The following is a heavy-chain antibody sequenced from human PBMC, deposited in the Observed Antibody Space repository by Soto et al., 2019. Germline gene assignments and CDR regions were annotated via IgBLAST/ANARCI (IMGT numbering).Heavy chain of an antibody. D-gene: IGHD6-13*01. J-gene: IGHJ4*02. V-gene: IGHV3-23*01. CDR3: GKELSSSWFPLDY. CDR1: GFALRNYA. CDR2: ISGSGGST. Sequence: GGSLRLSCAASGFALRNYAMSWVRQAPRKGLEWVSSISGSGGSTFYADSVKGRFTISTGTSKNTLYLQMNSLRAEDTAVYYCGKELSSSWFPLDYWGQGILVTVSS.